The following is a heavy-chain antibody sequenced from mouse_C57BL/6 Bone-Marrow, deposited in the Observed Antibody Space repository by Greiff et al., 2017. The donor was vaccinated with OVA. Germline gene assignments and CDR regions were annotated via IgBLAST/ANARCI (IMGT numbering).Heavy chain of an antibody. V-gene: IGHV14-4*01. CDR2: IDPENGDT. CDR3: TTWDY. CDR1: GFNITDDY. Sequence: EVQLQQSGAELVRPGASVKLSCTASGFNITDDYMHWVKQRPEQGLEWIGWIDPENGDTEYASEFQGKATITADTSSNTAYLQLSSLTSEDTAVYYCTTWDYWGQGTLVTVSA. D-gene: IGHD4-1*01. J-gene: IGHJ3*01.